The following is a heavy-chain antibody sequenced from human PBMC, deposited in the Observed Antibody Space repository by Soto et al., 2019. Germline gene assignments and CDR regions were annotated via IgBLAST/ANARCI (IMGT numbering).Heavy chain of an antibody. Sequence: GGSLRLSCAASGFTFSSYAMHWVRQAPGKGLEWVAVISYDGSNKYYADSVKGRFTISRDNSKNTLYLQMNSLRAEDTAVYYCARDQAHSQGSGSYYIDYYYYGMDVWGQGTTVTVSS. V-gene: IGHV3-30-3*01. CDR3: ARDQAHSQGSGSYYIDYYYYGMDV. J-gene: IGHJ6*02. CDR2: ISYDGSNK. CDR1: GFTFSSYA. D-gene: IGHD3-10*01.